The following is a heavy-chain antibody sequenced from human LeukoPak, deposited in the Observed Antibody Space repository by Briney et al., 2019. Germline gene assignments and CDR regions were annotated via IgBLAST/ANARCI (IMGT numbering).Heavy chain of an antibody. J-gene: IGHJ4*02. V-gene: IGHV3-23*01. Sequence: GGSLRLSCAASGFTFSSYAMSWVRQAPGKGLEWVSAISGSGGSTYYADSVKGRFTSSRDNPKNTLYLQMNGLRVEDTAVYYCAKDMQTWPRFPDYWGQGTLVTVSS. D-gene: IGHD5-12*01. CDR1: GFTFSSYA. CDR3: AKDMQTWPRFPDY. CDR2: ISGSGGST.